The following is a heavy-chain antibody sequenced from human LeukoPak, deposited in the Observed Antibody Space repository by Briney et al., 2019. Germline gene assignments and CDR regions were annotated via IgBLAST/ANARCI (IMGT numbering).Heavy chain of an antibody. V-gene: IGHV1-46*01. CDR1: GYTFTSYY. CDR2: INPSGGST. D-gene: IGHD2/OR15-2a*01. Sequence: ASVKVSCKASGYTFTSYYMHWVRQAPGQGLEWMGIINPSGGSTSYAQKFQGRVTMTRDTSTSTVYMELSSLRSEDTAVYYCARVPQTMTPTFSYYYYMDVWGKGTTVTVSS. J-gene: IGHJ6*03. CDR3: ARVPQTMTPTFSYYYYMDV.